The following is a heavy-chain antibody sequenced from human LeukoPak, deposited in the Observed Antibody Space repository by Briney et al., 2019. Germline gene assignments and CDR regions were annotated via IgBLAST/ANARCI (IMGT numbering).Heavy chain of an antibody. J-gene: IGHJ4*02. D-gene: IGHD3-22*01. Sequence: GGSLRLSCAASGFTFRDYTMNWVRQAPGKGLEWVANIKQDGSEKYLVDSVKGRFTISRDNAKGSLYLQMNSMRAEDTAVYYCVRAPYYSGIEHYFDHWGQGILVTVSS. V-gene: IGHV3-7*03. CDR1: GFTFRDYT. CDR3: VRAPYYSGIEHYFDH. CDR2: IKQDGSEK.